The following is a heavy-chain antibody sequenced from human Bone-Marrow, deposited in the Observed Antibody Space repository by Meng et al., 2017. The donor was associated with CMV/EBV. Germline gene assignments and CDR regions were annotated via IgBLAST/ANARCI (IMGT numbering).Heavy chain of an antibody. Sequence: QVQRGMAGGRVVQPGGSLRLSCAASGFTFSSYGLHWVRQAPGKGPEWVAFVRNDESDKYYGDSVKCRFTISRDTSKNTVDLQMNSLRTEDTVVYYCAKDDPVFHYWGQGTLVTVSS. CDR2: VRNDESDK. CDR3: AKDDPVFHY. V-gene: IGHV3-30*02. J-gene: IGHJ4*02. CDR1: GFTFSSYG.